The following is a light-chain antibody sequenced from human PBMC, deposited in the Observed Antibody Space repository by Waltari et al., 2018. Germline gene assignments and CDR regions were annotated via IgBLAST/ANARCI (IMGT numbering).Light chain of an antibody. CDR2: NNH. Sequence: QSVLTQPPSASGTPGQRVTISCSGSSSNIGINTVSWYHLVPRMAPQFLIYNNHQRLSKVPDRFSGSKSGTSASLAITGLQSDDEADYYCAAWDGGLNGWVFGGGTKLTVL. CDR1: SSNIGINT. CDR3: AAWDGGLNGWV. J-gene: IGLJ3*02. V-gene: IGLV1-44*01.